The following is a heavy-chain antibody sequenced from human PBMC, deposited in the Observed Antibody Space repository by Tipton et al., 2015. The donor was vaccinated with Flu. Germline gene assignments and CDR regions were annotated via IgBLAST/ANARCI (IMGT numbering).Heavy chain of an antibody. CDR2: ISHTGTT. J-gene: IGHJ4*02. CDR3: ARDRWEYASGSDS. CDR1: GYSISSGYY. V-gene: IGHV4-38-2*02. D-gene: IGHD6-19*01. Sequence: PGLVKPSETLSLTCGVSGYSISSGYYWGWIRQPPGKGLEWVGSISHTGTTNSNPSLKSRVTISVDTSKNHFSLKLTSVTAADTAIYYCARDRWEYASGSDSWGQGTLVTVSP.